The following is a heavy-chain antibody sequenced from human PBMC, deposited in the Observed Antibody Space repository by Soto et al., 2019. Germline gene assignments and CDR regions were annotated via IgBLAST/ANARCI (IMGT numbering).Heavy chain of an antibody. V-gene: IGHV5-51*01. CDR1: GYSFTSYW. CDR2: IYPGDSDT. CDR3: ARHCSSTSCYCFGEEDYYGMYV. J-gene: IGHJ6*02. Sequence: PGESLKISCKGSGYSFTSYWIGWVRQMPGKGLEWMGIIYPGDSDTRYSPSFQGQVTISADKSISTAYLQWSSLKASDTAMYYCARHCSSTSCYCFGEEDYYGMYVRGQRTTVTVS. D-gene: IGHD2-2*01.